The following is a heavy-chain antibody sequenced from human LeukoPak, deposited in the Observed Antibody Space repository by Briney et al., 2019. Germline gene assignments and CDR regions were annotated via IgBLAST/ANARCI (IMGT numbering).Heavy chain of an antibody. CDR2: ITSSSSYI. CDR1: GFTFSSYS. J-gene: IGHJ6*02. CDR3: ARHPGYSSGWTYYYYGMDV. Sequence: GGSLRLSCAASGFTFSSYSMNWVRQAPGKGLEWVSSITSSSSYIYYADSVKGRFTISRDNAKNSLYLQMNSLRAEDTAVYYCARHPGYSSGWTYYYYGMDVWGQGTTVTVSS. D-gene: IGHD6-19*01. V-gene: IGHV3-21*01.